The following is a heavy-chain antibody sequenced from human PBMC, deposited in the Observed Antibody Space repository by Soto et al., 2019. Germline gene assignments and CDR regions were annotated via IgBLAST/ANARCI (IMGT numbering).Heavy chain of an antibody. V-gene: IGHV3-30*01. CDR1: GFTFNSYA. Sequence: HPGGSLRLSCAASGFTFNSYAMHWVRQAPGKGLEWVAVISYDGFNKYYADSVKGRFTISRDNSKNTLYLQMNSLKPEDTAVCYCAGVEDEGGSYYDWGQGTLVTVSS. J-gene: IGHJ4*02. D-gene: IGHD1-26*01. CDR3: AGVEDEGGSYYD. CDR2: ISYDGFNK.